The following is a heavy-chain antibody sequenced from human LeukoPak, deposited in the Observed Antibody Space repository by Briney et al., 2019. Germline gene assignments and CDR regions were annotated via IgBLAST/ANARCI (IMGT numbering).Heavy chain of an antibody. CDR2: ISAYNGNT. CDR1: GYTFTSYG. Sequence: ASVKVSCKASGYTFTSYGISWVRQAPGQGLEWMGWISAYNGNTNYAQKLQGRVTMTTDTSTSTAYMELRSLRSDDTAVYYCARDQWGKVEYSYGPADYWGQGTLVTVSS. D-gene: IGHD5-18*01. J-gene: IGHJ4*02. CDR3: ARDQWGKVEYSYGPADY. V-gene: IGHV1-18*01.